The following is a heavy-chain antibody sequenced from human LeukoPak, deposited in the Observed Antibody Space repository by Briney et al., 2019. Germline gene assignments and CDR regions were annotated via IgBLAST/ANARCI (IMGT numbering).Heavy chain of an antibody. CDR1: GFTVSSNY. CDR2: IYSGGST. J-gene: IGHJ4*02. D-gene: IGHD5-18*01. CDR3: ARDGRGDLTWIQLWSPFDY. Sequence: GSLRLSCAASGFTVSSNYMSCVRQAPGKGLEWVSVIYSGGSTYYADSVKGRFTISRDNSKNTLYLQMNSLRTEDTAVYYCARDGRGDLTWIQLWSPFDYWGQGILVTVSS. V-gene: IGHV3-66*02.